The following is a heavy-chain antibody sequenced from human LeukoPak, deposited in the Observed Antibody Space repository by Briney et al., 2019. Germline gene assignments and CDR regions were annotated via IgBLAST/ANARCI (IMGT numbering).Heavy chain of an antibody. CDR3: ARELGGYYNGDYYGMDV. Sequence: GGSLRLSCAASGFTSSSYAMHWVRQAPGKGLEWAAVISYDGSNKYYADSVKGRFTISRDNSKNTLYLQMNSLRAEDTAVYYCARELGGYYNGDYYGMDVWGQGTTVTVSS. CDR2: ISYDGSNK. V-gene: IGHV3-30-3*01. J-gene: IGHJ6*02. D-gene: IGHD3-3*01. CDR1: GFTSSSYA.